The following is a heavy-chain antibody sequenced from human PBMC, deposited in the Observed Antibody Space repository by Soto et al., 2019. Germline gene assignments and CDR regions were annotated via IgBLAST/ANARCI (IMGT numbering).Heavy chain of an antibody. CDR1: GYSFTSYW. D-gene: IGHD2-15*01. Sequence: RGESLKISCKGSGYSFTSYWIGWVRQMPGKGLEWMGIIYPGDSDTRYSPSFQGQVTISADKSISTAYLRWSSLKASDTAMYHCARLRWPASRPYYFDYWGQGTLVTVSS. CDR2: IYPGDSDT. CDR3: ARLRWPASRPYYFDY. V-gene: IGHV5-51*01. J-gene: IGHJ4*02.